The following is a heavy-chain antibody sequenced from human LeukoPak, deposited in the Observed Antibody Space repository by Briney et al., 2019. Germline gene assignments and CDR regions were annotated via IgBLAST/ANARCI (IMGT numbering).Heavy chain of an antibody. Sequence: SETLSLTCAVYGGSFSGYYWSWIRQPPGKGLEWIGEINHSGSTNYNPSLKSRVTISVNTSKNQFSLKLSSVTAADTAVYYCARGRLQSSSWYHTPFDYWGQGTLVTVSS. CDR2: INHSGST. V-gene: IGHV4-34*01. CDR1: GGSFSGYY. J-gene: IGHJ4*02. CDR3: ARGRLQSSSWYHTPFDY. D-gene: IGHD6-13*01.